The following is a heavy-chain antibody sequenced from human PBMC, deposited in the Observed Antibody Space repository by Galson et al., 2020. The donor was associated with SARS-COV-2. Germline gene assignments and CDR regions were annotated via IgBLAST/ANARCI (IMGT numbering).Heavy chain of an antibody. V-gene: IGHV3-11*04. CDR1: GFTFSDYY. CDR3: AKDCLRENLEGDHFWSGSYTLGGALRHPDS. Sequence: GESLKISCAASGFTFSDYYMSWIRQAPGEGLEWVSYISGSESVISYADSVKGRFTISRDNAKNSLYLQMNGLRAEDTAVYYCAKDCLRENLEGDHFWSGSYTLGGALRHPDSWGQGTLVTVSS. CDR2: ISGSESVI. D-gene: IGHD3-3*02. J-gene: IGHJ4*02.